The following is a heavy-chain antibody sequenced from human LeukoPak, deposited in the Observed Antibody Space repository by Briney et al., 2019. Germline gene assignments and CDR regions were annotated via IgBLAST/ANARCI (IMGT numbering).Heavy chain of an antibody. CDR3: ARESTVGGALQD. Sequence: PGGSLRLSCSASGFTFDRYWMHWVRQTPGKRLVWDSRINQDGRYITYADFVQGRFTITRDTAKNTLFLQMNSLRAEDTAVYYCARESTVGGALQDWGQGALVTVSS. J-gene: IGHJ4*02. CDR2: INQDGRYI. CDR1: GFTFDRYW. V-gene: IGHV3-74*01. D-gene: IGHD1-26*01.